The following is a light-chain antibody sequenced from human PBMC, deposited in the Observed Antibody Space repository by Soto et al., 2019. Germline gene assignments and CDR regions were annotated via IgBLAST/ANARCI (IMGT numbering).Light chain of an antibody. CDR3: QQRSNWPLT. J-gene: IGKJ5*01. V-gene: IGKV3D-20*02. CDR2: GAS. CDR1: QSVSSSY. Sequence: EIVLTHSPGTLSLSPGERATLSCRASQSVSSSYLAWYQQKPGQAPRLLIYGASSRATGIPARFSGSGSGTDFTLTISSLEPEDFAVYYCQQRSNWPLTFGQGTRLEIK.